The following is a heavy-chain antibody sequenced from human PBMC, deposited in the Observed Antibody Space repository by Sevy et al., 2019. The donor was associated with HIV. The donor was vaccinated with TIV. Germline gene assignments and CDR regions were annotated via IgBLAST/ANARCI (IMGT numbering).Heavy chain of an antibody. V-gene: IGHV3-33*06. CDR2: IWYDGINK. CDR3: AKVLGFGSGYDYAFDF. J-gene: IGHJ3*01. CDR1: GFIFSTYG. Sequence: GGSLRLSCVASGFIFSTYGMHWVRQAPGKGLEWVAVIWYDGINKDYADSVKGRFIISRDNSKNTVFLEMNSLRPDDTGVYYCAKVLGFGSGYDYAFDFWGQGTMVTVSS. D-gene: IGHD5-12*01.